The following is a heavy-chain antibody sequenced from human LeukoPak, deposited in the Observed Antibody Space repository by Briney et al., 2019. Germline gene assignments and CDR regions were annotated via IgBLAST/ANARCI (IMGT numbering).Heavy chain of an antibody. CDR2: IYTSGST. D-gene: IGHD3-22*01. V-gene: IGHV4-4*07. CDR3: AREIDYYDSSGYFGPGDY. CDR1: GGSISSCY. J-gene: IGHJ4*02. Sequence: SETLSLTCTVSGGSISSCYWSWIRQPAGKGLEWIGRIYTSGSTNYNPSLKSRVTMSVDTSKNQFSLKLSSVTAADTAVYYCAREIDYYDSSGYFGPGDYWGQGTLVTVSS.